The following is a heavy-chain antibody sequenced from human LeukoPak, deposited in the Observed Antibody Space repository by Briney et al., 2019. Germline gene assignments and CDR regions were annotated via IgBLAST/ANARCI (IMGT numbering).Heavy chain of an antibody. CDR2: IKRDGSEK. CDR3: AKEGNWNLDY. CDR1: GFTFRSNW. V-gene: IGHV3-7*01. D-gene: IGHD1-1*01. J-gene: IGHJ4*02. Sequence: GGSLRLSCVASGFTFRSNWMDWVRQAPGKGLEWVANIKRDGSEKNYVDSVKGRFTISRDNAKNSLYLEMNGLRAEDTAVYYCAKEGNWNLDYWGQGALVTVSS.